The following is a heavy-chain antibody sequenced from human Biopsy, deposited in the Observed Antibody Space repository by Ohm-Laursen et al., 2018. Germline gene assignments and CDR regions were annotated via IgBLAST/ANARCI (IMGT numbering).Heavy chain of an antibody. D-gene: IGHD3-9*01. CDR2: INPSSGTT. V-gene: IGHV1-2*04. CDR3: AKGQDLTAGAEYFQY. Sequence: GASVKVSCKTSGYTFTGYFLHWVRQVPGQGLEWMGWINPSSGTTKIAENFQGSVTMTRDTSITTAYLDLTRLTSDDTAVYFCAKGQDLTAGAEYFQYWGQGALITVSS. CDR1: GYTFTGYF. J-gene: IGHJ1*01.